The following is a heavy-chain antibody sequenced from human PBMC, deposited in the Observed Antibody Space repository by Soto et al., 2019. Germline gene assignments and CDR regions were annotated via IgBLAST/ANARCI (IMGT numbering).Heavy chain of an antibody. CDR3: ARDQYSGYDFAGAEYYFDY. V-gene: IGHV1-18*01. J-gene: IGHJ4*02. CDR2: ISAYNGNT. CDR1: GYTFTSYG. Sequence: QVQLVQSGAEVKKPGASVKVSRKASGYTFTSYGISWVRQAPGQGLEWMGWISAYNGNTNYAQKLQGRVTMTTDTSTSTAYMELRSLRSDDTAVYYCARDQYSGYDFAGAEYYFDYWGQGTLVTVSS. D-gene: IGHD5-12*01.